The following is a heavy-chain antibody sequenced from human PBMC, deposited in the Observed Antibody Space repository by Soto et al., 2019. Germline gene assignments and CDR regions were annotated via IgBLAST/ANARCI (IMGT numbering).Heavy chain of an antibody. CDR3: ARAPAYYYDNSGYYPNWFDA. J-gene: IGHJ5*02. D-gene: IGHD3-22*01. CDR1: SCSISSYY. CDR2: IYYTGTT. V-gene: IGHV4-59*01. Sequence: SETLSLTCTFSSCSISSYYLSLLRQPPGRGLELIGYIYYTGTTTFNPSLKSRVTISADTSKNQFFLKLSSVTAADTAIYYCARAPAYYYDNSGYYPNWFDAWGQGALVTVSS.